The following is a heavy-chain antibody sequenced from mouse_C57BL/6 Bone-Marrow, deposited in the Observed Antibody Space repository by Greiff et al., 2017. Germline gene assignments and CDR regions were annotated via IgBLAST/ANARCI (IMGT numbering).Heavy chain of an antibody. D-gene: IGHD2-5*01. Sequence: EVPLQQSGAELVRPGASVKLSCPASGFNIKDDYMHWVKQRPEQGLGWIGWIDPENGDTESASKFQGNATITADTSSNTAYLQLSSLTSEDTSVSYCTTTYSNFDYWGQGTTLTVSS. V-gene: IGHV14-4*01. J-gene: IGHJ2*01. CDR3: TTTYSNFDY. CDR1: GFNIKDDY. CDR2: IDPENGDT.